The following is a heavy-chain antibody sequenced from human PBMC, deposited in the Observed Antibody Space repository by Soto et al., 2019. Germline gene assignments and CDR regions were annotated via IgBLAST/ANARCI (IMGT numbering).Heavy chain of an antibody. CDR3: ARENSVQAWLHHFDH. V-gene: IGHV3-48*03. Sequence: GGSLRLSCEASGFSFSSFAMDWVRQAPGRGLEWVSYISDDGASIYYADSLKGRFTISRDNAKNSLSLQMNNLRAEDTAVYYCARENSVQAWLHHFDHWGLGTLVTASS. D-gene: IGHD5-18*01. CDR1: GFSFSSFA. J-gene: IGHJ4*02. CDR2: ISDDGASI.